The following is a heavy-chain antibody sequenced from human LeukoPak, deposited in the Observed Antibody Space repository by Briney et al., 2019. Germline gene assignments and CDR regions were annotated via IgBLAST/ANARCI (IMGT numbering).Heavy chain of an antibody. D-gene: IGHD5-18*01. CDR1: GYSFTSHW. V-gene: IGHV5-51*01. J-gene: IGHJ6*02. CDR2: IYPGDSDT. Sequence: RGESLKISGKGSGYSFTSHWIGWVRQMPGKGLEWMGIIYPGDSDTRYSPSFQGQVTISADKSISTAYLQWSSLKASDTAMYYCARCVDTAMAHYGMDVWGQGTTVTVSS. CDR3: ARCVDTAMAHYGMDV.